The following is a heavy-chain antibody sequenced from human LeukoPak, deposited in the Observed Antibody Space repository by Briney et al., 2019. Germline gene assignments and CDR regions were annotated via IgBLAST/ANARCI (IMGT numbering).Heavy chain of an antibody. V-gene: IGHV4-39*01. D-gene: IGHD3-22*01. CDR1: GGSISSSSYY. CDR2: IYYSGST. J-gene: IGHJ4*02. Sequence: SETLSLTCTVSGGSISSSSYYWGWIRQPPGKGLEWIGSIYYSGSTYYNPSLKSRVTISVDTYKIQFSLKLSSVTAADTAVYYCARHDSSGYYYDDYWGQGTLVTVSS. CDR3: ARHDSSGYYYDDY.